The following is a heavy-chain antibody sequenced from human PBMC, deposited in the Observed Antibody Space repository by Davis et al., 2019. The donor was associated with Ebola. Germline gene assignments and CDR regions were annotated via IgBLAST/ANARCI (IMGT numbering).Heavy chain of an antibody. CDR3: ARVSPLYLGRFDY. D-gene: IGHD2-8*01. CDR2: VYYSGST. J-gene: IGHJ4*02. CDR1: GGSVSSGSYY. V-gene: IGHV4-61*01. Sequence: SETLSLTCTVSGGSVSSGSYYWSWIRQPPGKGLEWIGYVYYSGSTNYNPSLKSRVTISVDTSKNQFSLKLSSVTAADTAVYYCARVSPLYLGRFDYWGQGTLVTVSS.